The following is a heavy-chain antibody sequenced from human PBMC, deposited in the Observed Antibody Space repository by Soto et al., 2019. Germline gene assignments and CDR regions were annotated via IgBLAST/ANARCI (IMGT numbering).Heavy chain of an antibody. J-gene: IGHJ5*02. D-gene: IGHD5-12*01. CDR3: ARRRDGYNPNWFDP. V-gene: IGHV1-69*13. CDR1: GGTFSSYA. Sequence: SVKVSCKASGGTFSSYAISWVRQAPGQGLEWMGGIIPIFGTANYAQKFQGRVTITADESTSTAYMELSSLRSEDTAVYYCARRRDGYNPNWFDPWGQGTLVTVSS. CDR2: IIPIFGTA.